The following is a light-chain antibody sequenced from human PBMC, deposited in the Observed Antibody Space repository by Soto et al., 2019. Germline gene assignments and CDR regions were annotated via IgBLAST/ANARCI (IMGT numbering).Light chain of an antibody. V-gene: IGKV1-8*01. CDR3: QQYHTQAT. CDR1: QDVSGY. CDR2: AAS. J-gene: IGKJ1*01. Sequence: AIRMTQSPSSLSASTGGRVTITCRASQDVSGYVAWYQQKPGRAPNLLVYAASTLQAGVPSRFSGSASGTEFTLTITCLQSEDYATYFCQQYHTQATFGQGTKVDIK.